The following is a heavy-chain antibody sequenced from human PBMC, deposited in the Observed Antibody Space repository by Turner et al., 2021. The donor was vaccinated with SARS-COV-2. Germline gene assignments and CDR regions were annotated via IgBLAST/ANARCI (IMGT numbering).Heavy chain of an antibody. CDR1: GFTFSSYG. CDR2: IWYDGSNK. Sequence: QVQLVESGGGVVQPGRSLRLSCAASGFTFSSYGMNWVRQAPGKGLEWVEVIWYDGSNKYYADSVKGRFTISRDNSKNTLYLKMNSLRAEDTAVYYCARDGSGYYDSSGYFDHWGQGTLVTVSS. CDR3: ARDGSGYYDSSGYFDH. J-gene: IGHJ4*02. D-gene: IGHD3-22*01. V-gene: IGHV3-33*01.